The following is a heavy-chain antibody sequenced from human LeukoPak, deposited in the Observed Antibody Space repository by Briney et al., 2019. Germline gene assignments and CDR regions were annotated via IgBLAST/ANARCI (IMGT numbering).Heavy chain of an antibody. V-gene: IGHV4-31*03. J-gene: IGHJ5*02. CDR1: GGSISSGGYY. D-gene: IGHD4-17*01. Sequence: PSETLSLTCTVSGGSISSGGYYWSWIRQHPGKGLEWIGYIYYSGSTYYNPSLKSRVTISVDTSKNQFSLKLSSVTAADTAVYYCAREGGYGDNWFDPWGQGTLVTVSS. CDR3: AREGGYGDNWFDP. CDR2: IYYSGST.